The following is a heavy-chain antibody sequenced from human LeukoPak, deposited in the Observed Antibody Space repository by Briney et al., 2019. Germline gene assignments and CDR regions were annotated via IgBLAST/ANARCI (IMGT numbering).Heavy chain of an antibody. J-gene: IGHJ6*02. CDR1: GGSISSSSYY. Sequence: SETLSLTCTVSGGSISSSSYYWGWVRQPPGKGLEWIGSMYYSGSTYYNPSLKSRVTISVDTSKTQFSLKLTSVTAADTAVYYCARLGADYTTSYYYGLDVWGQGTTVAASS. D-gene: IGHD4-11*01. CDR3: ARLGADYTTSYYYGLDV. CDR2: MYYSGST. V-gene: IGHV4-39*01.